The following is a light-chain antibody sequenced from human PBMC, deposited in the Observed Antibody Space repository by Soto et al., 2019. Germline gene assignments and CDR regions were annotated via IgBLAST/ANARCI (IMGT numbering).Light chain of an antibody. Sequence: SALTQPASVSGSPGQSITISCTGTSSDVGSYNYVSWYQHHPGKAPKLVIYDVDDRPSGVSNRFSGSKSGNTASLTISGLQAEDEADYYCSSFTNSSPLGVFGTGTKVTVL. J-gene: IGLJ1*01. CDR1: SSDVGSYNY. CDR2: DVD. CDR3: SSFTNSSPLGV. V-gene: IGLV2-14*03.